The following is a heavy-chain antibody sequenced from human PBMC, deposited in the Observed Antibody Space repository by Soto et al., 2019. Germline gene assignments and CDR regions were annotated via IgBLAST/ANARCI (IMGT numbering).Heavy chain of an antibody. V-gene: IGHV4-59*01. D-gene: IGHD6-13*01. CDR1: GGSISSYY. CDR2: IYYSGST. CDR3: ARVGAPSSAARFDP. Sequence: QVQLQESGPGLVKPSETLSLTCTVSGGSISSYYWSWIRQPPGKGLEWIGYIYYSGSTNYNPSLKSRVTISVDTSKNQFSLKLSSVTAADTAVYYCARVGAPSSAARFDPWGQGTLVTVS. J-gene: IGHJ5*02.